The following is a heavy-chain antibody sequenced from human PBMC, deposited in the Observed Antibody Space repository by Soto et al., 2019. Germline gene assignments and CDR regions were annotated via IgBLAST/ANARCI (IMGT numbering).Heavy chain of an antibody. J-gene: IGHJ4*02. CDR2: SRNRTRSYST. V-gene: IGHV3-72*01. D-gene: IGHD5-18*01. CDR3: ARGLPDFDY. Sequence: EVKLVESGGGLVQPGGSLRLSCAASGFTLSDHHMDWVRQAPGKGLEWVARSRNRTRSYSTDYAASVKGRFTISRDDSKSSVYLQRNSLKTEDTAVYYCARGLPDFDYWGQGILVTVSS. CDR1: GFTLSDHH.